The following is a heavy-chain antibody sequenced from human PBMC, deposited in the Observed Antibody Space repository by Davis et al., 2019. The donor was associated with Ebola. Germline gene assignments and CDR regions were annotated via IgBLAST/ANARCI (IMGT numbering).Heavy chain of an antibody. Sequence: GESLKTSCASPGFVYSSYVMSWVRRAPGKGLEWVSTLGTSADTYYADSVKGRFTISRDNSKNTLYLQMNSLRAEDTAVYYCANDFDRVRTWGQGTLVTVSS. V-gene: IGHV3-23*01. J-gene: IGHJ4*02. CDR2: LGTSADT. CDR1: GFVYSSYV. CDR3: ANDFDRVRT. D-gene: IGHD3-22*01.